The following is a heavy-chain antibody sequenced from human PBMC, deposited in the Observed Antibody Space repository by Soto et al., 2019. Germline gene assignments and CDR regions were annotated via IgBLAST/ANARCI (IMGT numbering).Heavy chain of an antibody. Sequence: GGSLRLSCPASGFTFSSYWMHWVRQAPGKGLVWVSRINSDGSSTSYADSVKGRFTISRDNAKNTLYLQMNSLRAEDTAVYYCAVAVAGPTAIGYWGQGTLVTVSS. CDR3: AVAVAGPTAIGY. J-gene: IGHJ4*02. V-gene: IGHV3-74*01. D-gene: IGHD6-19*01. CDR1: GFTFSSYW. CDR2: INSDGSST.